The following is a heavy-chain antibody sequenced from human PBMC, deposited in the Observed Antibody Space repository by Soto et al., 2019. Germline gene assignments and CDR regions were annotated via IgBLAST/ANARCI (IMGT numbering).Heavy chain of an antibody. V-gene: IGHV1-46*01. CDR2: IILSGGST. J-gene: IGHJ5*01. CDR3: ARDSSPIDIVVVVAARGRLDS. Sequence: ASVKVSCKASGYTFISYYIHWVRQAPGQGLEWMGIIILSGGSTIYAQKFQGRVTMTRDTSTSTVYIELSSLRSEDTAVYYCARDSSPIDIVVVVAARGRLDSWGRGTLVTVSS. CDR1: GYTFISYY. D-gene: IGHD2-15*01.